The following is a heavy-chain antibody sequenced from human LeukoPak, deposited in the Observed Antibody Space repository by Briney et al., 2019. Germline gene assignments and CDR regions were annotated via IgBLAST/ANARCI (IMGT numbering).Heavy chain of an antibody. CDR2: INTSGGNT. CDR3: AKGSGWYV. V-gene: IGHV3-23*01. Sequence: GGSLRLSCAASGFTFSSYAMTWVRPAPGKGLEWVSVINTSGGNTDYADPVKGRFTISRDNSKNTLYLQMDSLRAEDTAVYYCAKGSGWYVWGQGTLVTVSS. D-gene: IGHD6-19*01. J-gene: IGHJ4*02. CDR1: GFTFSSYA.